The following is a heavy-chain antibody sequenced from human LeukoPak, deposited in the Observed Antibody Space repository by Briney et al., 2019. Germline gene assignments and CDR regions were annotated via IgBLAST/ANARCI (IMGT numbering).Heavy chain of an antibody. CDR2: IIPIFGTA. D-gene: IGHD6-13*01. CDR1: GGTFISYA. Sequence: ASVKVSCKASGGTFISYAISWARQAPGQGLEWMGGIIPIFGTANYAQKFQGRVTITADESTSTAYMELSSLRSEDTAVYYCARDRSSSFDYWGQGTLVTVSS. CDR3: ARDRSSSFDY. J-gene: IGHJ4*02. V-gene: IGHV1-69*13.